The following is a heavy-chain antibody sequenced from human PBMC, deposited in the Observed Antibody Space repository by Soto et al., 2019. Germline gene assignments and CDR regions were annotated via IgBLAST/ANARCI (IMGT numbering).Heavy chain of an antibody. CDR3: ARNYDSSGYHRYFDL. Sequence: QVQLQESGPGLVKPSQTLSLTCTVSGGSISSGGYYWSWIRQHPGKGLEWIGYIYYSGSTYYNPSLKSRVTISVDTSKNQFSLKLSSVTAADTAVYYCARNYDSSGYHRYFDLWGRGTLVTVSS. D-gene: IGHD3-22*01. V-gene: IGHV4-31*03. CDR1: GGSISSGGYY. CDR2: IYYSGST. J-gene: IGHJ2*01.